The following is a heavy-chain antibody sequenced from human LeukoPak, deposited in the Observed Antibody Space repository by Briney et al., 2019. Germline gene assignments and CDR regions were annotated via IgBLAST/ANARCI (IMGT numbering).Heavy chain of an antibody. Sequence: GGSLRLSCAASGFTFSSCGMHWVRQAPGKGLEWVAFIRYDGSNKYYADSVKGRFTISRDNSKNTLYLQMNSLRAEDTAVYYCAKDLSRVRGVLYYFDYWGQGTLVTVSS. CDR3: AKDLSRVRGVLYYFDY. CDR2: IRYDGSNK. V-gene: IGHV3-30*02. J-gene: IGHJ4*02. CDR1: GFTFSSCG. D-gene: IGHD3-10*01.